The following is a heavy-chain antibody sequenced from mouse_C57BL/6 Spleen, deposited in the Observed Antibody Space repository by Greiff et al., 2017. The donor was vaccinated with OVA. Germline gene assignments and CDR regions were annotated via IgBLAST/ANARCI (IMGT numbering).Heavy chain of an antibody. CDR2: IDPSDSYT. CDR1: GYTFTRYW. D-gene: IGHD1-1*01. V-gene: IGHV1-69*01. Sequence: QVQLQQPGAELVMPGASVKLSCKASGYTFTRYWMHWVKQRPGQGLEWIGEIDPSDSYTNYNQKFKGKSTLTVDQSSSPAYLQLSSLTSEDSAVYYCARVYYGLYWYFDVWGTGTTVTVSS. CDR3: ARVYYGLYWYFDV. J-gene: IGHJ1*03.